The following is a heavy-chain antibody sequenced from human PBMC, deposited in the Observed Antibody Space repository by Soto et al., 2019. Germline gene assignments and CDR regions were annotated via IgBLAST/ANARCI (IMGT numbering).Heavy chain of an antibody. V-gene: IGHV4-31*03. CDR3: ARGIAARYLCFDP. Sequence: LSLTCTVSGGSISSGGYYWSWIRQHPGKGLEWIGYIYYSGSTYYNPSLKSRVTISVDTSKNQFSLKLSSVTAADTAVYYCARGIAARYLCFDPWGQGTLVTVSS. J-gene: IGHJ5*02. D-gene: IGHD6-6*01. CDR1: GGSISSGGYY. CDR2: IYYSGST.